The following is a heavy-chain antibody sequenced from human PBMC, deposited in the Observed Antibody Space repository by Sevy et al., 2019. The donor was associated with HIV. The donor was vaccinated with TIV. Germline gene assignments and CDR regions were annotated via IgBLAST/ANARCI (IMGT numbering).Heavy chain of an antibody. J-gene: IGHJ4*02. V-gene: IGHV3-48*02. CDR1: GFTFNTYS. Sequence: GGSLRLSCAASGFTFNTYSLIWVRQTPGKGLEWLSFIGTGAGVTYYADSVKGRFTIPRENAKNSLYLQMNSLRDEDTAVYYCAKCPGHYSIDYWGQGTLVTVSS. CDR2: IGTGAGVT. D-gene: IGHD2-21*01. CDR3: AKCPGHYSIDY.